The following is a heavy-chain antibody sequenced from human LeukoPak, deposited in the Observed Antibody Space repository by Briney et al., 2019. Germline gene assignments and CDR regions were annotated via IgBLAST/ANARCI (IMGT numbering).Heavy chain of an antibody. V-gene: IGHV3-21*01. Sequence: GGSLRLSCAASGFTFSSYSMNLVRQAPGKGLEWVSSISSSSSYIYYADSVKGRFTISRDNAKNSLYLQMNSLRAEDTAVYYCARDPGRLGYCSSTSCYVLDYWGQGTLVTVSS. J-gene: IGHJ4*02. CDR3: ARDPGRLGYCSSTSCYVLDY. D-gene: IGHD2-2*01. CDR2: ISSSSSYI. CDR1: GFTFSSYS.